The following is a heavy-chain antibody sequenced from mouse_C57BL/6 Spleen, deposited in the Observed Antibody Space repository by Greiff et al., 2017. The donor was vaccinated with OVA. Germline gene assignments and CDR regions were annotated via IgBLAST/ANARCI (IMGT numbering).Heavy chain of an antibody. CDR1: GYTFTSYW. Sequence: QVQLKQPGAELVKPGASVKLSCKASGYTFTSYWMHWVKQRPGQGLEWIGMIHPNSGSTNYNEKFKSKATLTVDKSSSTAYMQLSSLTSEDSAVYYCARTGKGFAYWGQGTLVTVSA. CDR3: ARTGKGFAY. CDR2: IHPNSGST. D-gene: IGHD4-1*01. J-gene: IGHJ3*01. V-gene: IGHV1-64*01.